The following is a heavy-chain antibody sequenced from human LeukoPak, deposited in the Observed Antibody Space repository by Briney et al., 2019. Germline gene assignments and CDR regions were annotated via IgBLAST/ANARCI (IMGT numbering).Heavy chain of an antibody. V-gene: IGHV4-59*12. CDR1: GGSISSYY. J-gene: IGHJ4*01. CDR2: IYYSGST. Sequence: SETLSLTCTVSGGSISSYYWSWIRQPPGKGLEWIGYIYYSGSTNYNPSLKSRVTISVDTSKNQFSLKLTSVTAADTAVYFCAYNRNFALDNWGQGTLVTVSS. D-gene: IGHD1-14*01. CDR3: AYNRNFALDN.